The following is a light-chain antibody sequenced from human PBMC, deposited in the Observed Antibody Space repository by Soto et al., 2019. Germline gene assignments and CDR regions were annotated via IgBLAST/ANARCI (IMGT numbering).Light chain of an antibody. V-gene: IGKV3-15*01. CDR1: QSISNN. Sequence: EIVMTQSPVTLSASPGERATLSCRASQSISNNLAWYQQKPGQAPRLLIYGASTRATGIPARFRGSESGTEFTLSFSSLQSEDFAVYYCQQYNNWPRTFGQGTKVEIK. CDR3: QQYNNWPRT. CDR2: GAS. J-gene: IGKJ1*01.